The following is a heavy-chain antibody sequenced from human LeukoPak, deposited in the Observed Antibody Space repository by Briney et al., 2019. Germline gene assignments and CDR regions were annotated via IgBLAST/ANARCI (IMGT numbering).Heavy chain of an antibody. CDR3: ATRTGYYGSGSLDY. CDR2: IHYSGST. J-gene: IGHJ4*02. CDR1: GGSISSSSYY. V-gene: IGHV4-39*07. D-gene: IGHD3-10*01. Sequence: KPSETLSLTCTVSGGSISSSSYYWGWIRQPPGKGLEWIGSIHYSGSTNYNPSLKSRVTISVDTSKNQFSLKLSSVTAADTAVYYCATRTGYYGSGSLDYWGQGTLVTVSS.